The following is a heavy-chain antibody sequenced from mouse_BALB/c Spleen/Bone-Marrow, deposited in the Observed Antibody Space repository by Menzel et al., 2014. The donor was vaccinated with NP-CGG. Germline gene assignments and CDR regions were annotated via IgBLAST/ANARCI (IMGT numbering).Heavy chain of an antibody. D-gene: IGHD2-1*01. CDR3: ARVYYGNLDY. V-gene: IGHV1-80*01. CDR1: GYAFSNFW. CDR2: IHPGDGDT. J-gene: IGHJ2*01. Sequence: QVQLKESGAELVRPGSSVKISCKASGYAFSNFWMNWVKQRPGQGLEWIGQIHPGDGDTNNNGKFKGKATLTTDKSSSTAYMQLSNLSSEDSAVYFCARVYYGNLDYWGQGTTLTVSS.